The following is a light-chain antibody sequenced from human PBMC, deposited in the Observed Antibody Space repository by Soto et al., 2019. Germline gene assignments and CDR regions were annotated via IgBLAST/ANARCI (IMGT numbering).Light chain of an antibody. J-gene: IGKJ1*01. Sequence: VVMMQSPATLSVSPCEIATLSCSASQSVSSNLAWYQQKPCQSPRLLIYGASTRATGIPVRFSGSGSGTEFSLTISSLQSEDFAVYHCQQYNNWPPWTFGQGTKVDIK. CDR1: QSVSSN. CDR2: GAS. V-gene: IGKV3-15*01. CDR3: QQYNNWPPWT.